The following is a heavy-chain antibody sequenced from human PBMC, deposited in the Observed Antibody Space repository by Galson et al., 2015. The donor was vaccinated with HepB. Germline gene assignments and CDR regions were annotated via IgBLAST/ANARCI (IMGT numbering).Heavy chain of an antibody. CDR3: ARAAQGYCTGGVCPLGDY. J-gene: IGHJ4*02. CDR1: GYTFTSYA. V-gene: IGHV7-4-1*02. D-gene: IGHD2-8*02. Sequence: SVKVSCKASGYTFTSYAMNWVRQAPGQGLEWMGWINTNTGNPTYAQGFTGRFVFSLDTSVSTAYLQISSLKAEDTAVYYCARAAQGYCTGGVCPLGDYWGQGTLVTVSS. CDR2: INTNTGNP.